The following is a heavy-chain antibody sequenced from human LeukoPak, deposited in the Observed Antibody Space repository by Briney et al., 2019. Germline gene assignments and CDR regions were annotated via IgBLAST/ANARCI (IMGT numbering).Heavy chain of an antibody. CDR3: AKRPRGFGELLGAFDI. CDR1: GFTFSSYA. V-gene: IGHV3-23*01. Sequence: PGGSLRLSCAASGFTFSSYAMSWVRQAPGKGLEWVSAISGSGGSTYYADSVKGRFTISRDNSKNTLYLQMNSPRAEDTAVYYCAKRPRGFGELLGAFDIWGQGTMVTVSS. D-gene: IGHD3-10*01. J-gene: IGHJ3*02. CDR2: ISGSGGST.